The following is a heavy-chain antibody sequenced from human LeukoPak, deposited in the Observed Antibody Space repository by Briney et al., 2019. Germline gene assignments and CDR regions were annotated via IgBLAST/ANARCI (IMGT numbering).Heavy chain of an antibody. CDR1: GGSFSGYY. Sequence: SETLSLTCAVYGGSFSGYYWSWLRQPPGKGLEGIGEINHSGSTNYNPSLKSRVTISVDTSKNQFSLKLSSVTAADTAVYYCARPRYGSGSYYFDYWGQGTLVTVSS. J-gene: IGHJ4*02. CDR3: ARPRYGSGSYYFDY. CDR2: INHSGST. V-gene: IGHV4-34*01. D-gene: IGHD3-10*01.